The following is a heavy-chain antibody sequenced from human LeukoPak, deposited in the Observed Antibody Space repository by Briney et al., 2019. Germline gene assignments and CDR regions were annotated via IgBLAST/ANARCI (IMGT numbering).Heavy chain of an antibody. J-gene: IGHJ4*02. Sequence: ASVKVSCKASGYTFTGYYMHWVRQAPGQGLEWMGWINPNSGGTNYAQKFQGRVTMTRDTSISTAYMELSRLRSDDTAVYYCARASSSCRENDYWGQGTLVTVSS. CDR2: INPNSGGT. CDR1: GYTFTGYY. V-gene: IGHV1-2*02. D-gene: IGHD2-2*01. CDR3: ARASSSCRENDY.